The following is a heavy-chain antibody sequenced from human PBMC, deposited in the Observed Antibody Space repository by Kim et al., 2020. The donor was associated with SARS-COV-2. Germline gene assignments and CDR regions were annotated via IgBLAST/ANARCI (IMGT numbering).Heavy chain of an antibody. Sequence: GGSLRLSCAASGFTFSSYWMHWVRQAPGKGLVWVSRINSDGSSTSYADSVKGRFTIYRDNAKNTLYLQMNSLRAEDTAVYYCASFQKDTGPDYYYGMDVWGQGTAVTVSS. J-gene: IGHJ6*02. CDR1: GFTFSSYW. CDR2: INSDGSST. V-gene: IGHV3-74*01. CDR3: ASFQKDTGPDYYYGMDV. D-gene: IGHD5-18*01.